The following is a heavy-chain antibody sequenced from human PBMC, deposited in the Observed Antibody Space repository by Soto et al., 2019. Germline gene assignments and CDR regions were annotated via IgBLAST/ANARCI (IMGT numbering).Heavy chain of an antibody. D-gene: IGHD4-17*01. CDR1: GFTFSSYA. J-gene: IGHJ4*02. V-gene: IGHV3-23*01. CDR2: ISGSGGST. CDR3: AKDPTVTTFHDGGYFDY. Sequence: EVQLLESGGGLVQPGGSLRLSCAASGFTFSSYAMSWVRQAPGKGLEWVSAISGSGGSTYYADSVKGRFTISRDNSKNTLYLQMNSLRAEDTAVYYCAKDPTVTTFHDGGYFDYWGQGTLVTVSS.